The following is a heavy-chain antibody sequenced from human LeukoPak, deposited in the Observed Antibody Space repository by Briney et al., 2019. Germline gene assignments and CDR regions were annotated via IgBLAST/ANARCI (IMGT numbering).Heavy chain of an antibody. V-gene: IGHV1-8*01. CDR2: MNPNSRNT. CDR1: GYTFTSYD. D-gene: IGHD3-10*01. CDR3: ARGPLYGSGNYPGNY. J-gene: IGHJ4*02. Sequence: ASVKVSCKASGYTFTSYDTNWVRQATGQGLEWLGWMNPNSRNTGYAQKFQGRVTMTRNTSINTAYMELSSLRSEDTAVYYCARGPLYGSGNYPGNYWGQGTLVTVSS.